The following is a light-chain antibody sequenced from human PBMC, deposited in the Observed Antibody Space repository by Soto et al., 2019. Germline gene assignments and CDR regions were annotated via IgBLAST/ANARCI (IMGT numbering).Light chain of an antibody. CDR2: AAS. Sequence: AIQKTQSPSSLSASVGDRVTITCRASQGIRNDLGWYQQKPGKAPKLLIYAASSLQSGVPSRFSGSGSGTDFTLTISSLQPEDFATYYCLQDYNYPTWTFGQGTKVEIK. V-gene: IGKV1-6*01. CDR1: QGIRND. J-gene: IGKJ1*01. CDR3: LQDYNYPTWT.